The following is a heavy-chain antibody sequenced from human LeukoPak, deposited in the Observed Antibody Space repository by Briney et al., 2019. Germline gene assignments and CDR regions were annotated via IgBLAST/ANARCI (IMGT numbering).Heavy chain of an antibody. CDR1: GLTIATSG. Sequence: GGSLRLSCAASGLTIATSGMNWVRQAPGKGLEWVSYISRRSETIYYSDSVTGRFTISRDNAKNSLYLQMNGLRDDDTALYYCAGRGFDLWGQGTMVTVSS. CDR3: AGRGFDL. CDR2: ISRRSETI. V-gene: IGHV3-48*02. J-gene: IGHJ3*01.